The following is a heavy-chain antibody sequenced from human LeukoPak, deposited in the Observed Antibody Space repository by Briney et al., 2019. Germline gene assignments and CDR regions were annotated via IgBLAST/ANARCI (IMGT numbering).Heavy chain of an antibody. CDR1: GFTFSSYS. V-gene: IGHV3-21*01. D-gene: IGHD5-18*01. CDR2: ISGSSSYI. CDR3: ARGGKQLWVFDY. Sequence: GGSLRLSCAASGFTFSSYSMNWVRQAPGKGLEWVSSISGSSSYIYYADSVKGRFTISRDNAKNSLYLQMNSLRAEDTAVYYCARGGKQLWVFDYWGQGTLVTVSS. J-gene: IGHJ4*02.